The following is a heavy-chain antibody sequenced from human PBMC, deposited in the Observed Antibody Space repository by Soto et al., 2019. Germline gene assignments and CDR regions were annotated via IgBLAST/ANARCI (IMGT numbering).Heavy chain of an antibody. V-gene: IGHV5-10-1*01. Sequence: GESLKISCXGSGYSFTSYWISWVRQMPGKGLEWMGRIDPSDSYTNYSPSFQGHVTISADKSISTAYLQWSSLKASDTAMYYCAINDILTGYYKGPTDYWGQGTLVTVSS. D-gene: IGHD3-9*01. CDR3: AINDILTGYYKGPTDY. J-gene: IGHJ4*02. CDR1: GYSFTSYW. CDR2: IDPSDSYT.